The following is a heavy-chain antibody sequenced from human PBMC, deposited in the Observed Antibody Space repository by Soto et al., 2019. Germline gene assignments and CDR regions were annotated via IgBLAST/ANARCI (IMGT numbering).Heavy chain of an antibody. J-gene: IGHJ4*02. V-gene: IGHV3-74*03. CDR1: GFSLSPYW. CDR3: ARDLGGPDY. D-gene: IGHD3-16*01. CDR2: LSSDGFGA. Sequence: DLEESGGGSVQPGGSLRLSCAASGFSLSPYWMHWVRQAPGRGLEWVSRLSSDGFGAAYADSVKGRFFISRDIARNTLFLQMNSLRAEDPGGYFCARDLGGPDYWGRGTSVTVSS.